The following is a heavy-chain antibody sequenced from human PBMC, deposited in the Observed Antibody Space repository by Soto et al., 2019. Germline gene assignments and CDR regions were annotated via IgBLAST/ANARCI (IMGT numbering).Heavy chain of an antibody. CDR2: INHSGST. CDR3: GRGSSSWYSVMIVVRWFDP. Sequence: PSETLSLTCAVYGGSFSGYYWSWIRQPPGKGLEWIGEINHSGSTNYNPSLKSRVTISVDTSKNQFSLKLSSVTAADTAVYYCGRGSSSWYSVMIVVRWFDPWGQGTLVTVSS. CDR1: GGSFSGYY. V-gene: IGHV4-34*01. D-gene: IGHD6-13*01. J-gene: IGHJ5*02.